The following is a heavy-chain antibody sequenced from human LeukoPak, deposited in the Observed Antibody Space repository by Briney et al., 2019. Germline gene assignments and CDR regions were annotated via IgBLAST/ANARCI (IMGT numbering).Heavy chain of an antibody. V-gene: IGHV4-4*07. J-gene: IGHJ4*02. CDR1: GGSISSYY. D-gene: IGHD6-19*01. Sequence: SETLSLTCTVSGGSISSYYWSWMRQPAGKGLEWIGRIYTSGSTNYNPSLKSRVTMSVDTSKNQFSLKLSSVTAADTAVYYCASPIAVGGKAGFDYWGQGTLVTVSS. CDR3: ASPIAVGGKAGFDY. CDR2: IYTSGST.